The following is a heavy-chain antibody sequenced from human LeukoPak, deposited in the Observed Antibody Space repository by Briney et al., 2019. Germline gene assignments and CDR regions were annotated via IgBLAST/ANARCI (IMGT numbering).Heavy chain of an antibody. J-gene: IGHJ6*02. V-gene: IGHV3-7*03. CDR1: GFSVSNNY. Sequence: GGSLRLSCAVSGFSVSNNYMNWARQAPGKGLEWVASINHNGNVNYYVDSVRGRFTISRDNAKNSLYLQMSNLRAEDTAVYFCARGGGLDVWGQGATVTVSS. D-gene: IGHD3-16*01. CDR3: ARGGGLDV. CDR2: INHNGNVN.